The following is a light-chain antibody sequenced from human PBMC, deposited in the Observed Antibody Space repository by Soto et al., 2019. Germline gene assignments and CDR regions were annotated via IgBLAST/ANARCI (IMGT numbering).Light chain of an antibody. J-gene: IGKJ2*01. CDR2: DAS. V-gene: IGKV3-15*01. CDR3: QQYNNWPPYT. CDR1: QSVSSD. Sequence: EIEMTQSPATLSLSPGERATLSCRASQSVSSDLAWYQQRPGQTPRLLIYDASTRATGFPARFSGGGYGTQFALSISSLQSEDFAVCYCQQYNNWPPYTFGQGTKLEIK.